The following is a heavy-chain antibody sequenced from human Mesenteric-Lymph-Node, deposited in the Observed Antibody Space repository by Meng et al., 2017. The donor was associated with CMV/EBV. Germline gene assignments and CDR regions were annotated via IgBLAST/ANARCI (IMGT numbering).Heavy chain of an antibody. D-gene: IGHD2-2*02. CDR1: GFTFSSYG. J-gene: IGHJ4*02. V-gene: IGHV3-30*02. CDR2: IRYDGSNK. Sequence: GESLKISCAASGFTFSSYGIHWVRQAPGKGLEWVAFIRYDGSNKYYADSAKGRFTISRDNSKNTLYLQMNSLRAEDTAVYYCAKGEYCSNTSCYTHIGGFDYWGQGTLVTVSS. CDR3: AKGEYCSNTSCYTHIGGFDY.